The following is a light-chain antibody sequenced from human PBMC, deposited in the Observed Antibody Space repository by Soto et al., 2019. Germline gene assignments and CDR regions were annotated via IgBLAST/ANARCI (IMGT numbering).Light chain of an antibody. V-gene: IGKV3D-20*02. CDR1: QSVSSSY. Sequence: ESVLTQSPGTLSLSPGERATLSCRASQSVSSSYLAWYQQKPGQAPRLLIYGASSRATGIPDRFSGSGSGTDFTLTISSLEPEDSAVYYCQQRNIWPPVTFGQGTRLEIK. CDR3: QQRNIWPPVT. J-gene: IGKJ5*01. CDR2: GAS.